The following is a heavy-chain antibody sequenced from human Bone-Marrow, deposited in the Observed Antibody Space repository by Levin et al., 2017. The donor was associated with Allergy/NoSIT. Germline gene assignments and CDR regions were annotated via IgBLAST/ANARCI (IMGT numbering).Heavy chain of an antibody. V-gene: IGHV3-72*01. D-gene: IGHD1-26*01. J-gene: IGHJ3*01. CDR2: SRNRANSHTT. Sequence: AGGSLRLSCVASGFTFSDHYMAWVRQAPGKGLEWVGRSRNRANSHTTEYAASVKGRFTISRADSKNSLFLQMNSLQTEDTAMYYCARDPSASGAFDVWGQGTMVTVSS. CDR3: ARDPSASGAFDV. CDR1: GFTFSDHY.